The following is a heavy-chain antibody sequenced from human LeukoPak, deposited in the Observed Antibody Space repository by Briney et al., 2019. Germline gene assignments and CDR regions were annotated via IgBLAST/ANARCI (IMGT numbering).Heavy chain of an antibody. D-gene: IGHD5-12*01. J-gene: IGHJ4*02. CDR2: IYWDDDK. CDR1: GFSLSTSGVG. Sequence: SGPTLVKPTQTLTLTCTFSGFSLSTSGVGVGWIRQPPGKALEWLALIYWDDDKRYSPSLKSRLTITKDTSKNQVVLTMTNMDPVDTATYYCAHLPRAWLRLPYFDYWGQGTLVTVSS. CDR3: AHLPRAWLRLPYFDY. V-gene: IGHV2-5*02.